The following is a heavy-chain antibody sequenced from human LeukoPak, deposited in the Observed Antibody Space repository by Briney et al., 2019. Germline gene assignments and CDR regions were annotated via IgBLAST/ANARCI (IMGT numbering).Heavy chain of an antibody. CDR3: ARRGGGWFDY. J-gene: IGHJ4*02. Sequence: PSETLSLTCTVSGGSISSYCWSWIRQPPGKGLEWIGYIYYSGSTHYNPSLKSRLTISVDKSKNQFSLKLSSVTAADTAVYYCARRGGGWFDYWGQGTLVTVSS. D-gene: IGHD2-15*01. CDR1: GGSISSYC. V-gene: IGHV4-59*08. CDR2: IYYSGST.